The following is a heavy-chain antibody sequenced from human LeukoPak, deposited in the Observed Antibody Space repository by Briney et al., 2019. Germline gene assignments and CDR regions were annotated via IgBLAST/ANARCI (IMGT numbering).Heavy chain of an antibody. V-gene: IGHV3-23*01. CDR3: ARHPEPGYCSSASCHESYFDY. CDR2: IIVVVGRP. J-gene: IGHJ4*02. CDR1: DSPFGSVA. Sequence: GGSLRLSCQASDSPFGSVAMTWFGKAQGKGLDWVSPIIVVVGRPYYADSVKGRFTISRDNSKNTLYLQMNSLRAEDTAVYYCARHPEPGYCSSASCHESYFDYWGQGTLVTVSS. D-gene: IGHD2-2*01.